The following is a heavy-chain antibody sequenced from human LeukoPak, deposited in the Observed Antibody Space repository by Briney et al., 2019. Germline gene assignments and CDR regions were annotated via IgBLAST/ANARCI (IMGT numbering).Heavy chain of an antibody. CDR2: VYASGTT. V-gene: IGHV4-4*07. D-gene: IGHD2-21*01. Sequence: SATLSLTCTASGASVSTYYWSRIRQPAGKAMEWIGRVYASGTTYYNPSPRSRVSLSINTYKNQLSLLLKSGPAADAAVYYYWKTHCGGGSCDKFDAWGQGILVTVS. CDR1: GASVSTYY. CDR3: WKTHCGGGSCDKFDA. J-gene: IGHJ5*02.